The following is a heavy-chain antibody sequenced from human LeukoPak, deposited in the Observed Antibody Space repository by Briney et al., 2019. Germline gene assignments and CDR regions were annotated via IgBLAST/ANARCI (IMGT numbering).Heavy chain of an antibody. CDR3: ARGPGSNMKTLAF. J-gene: IGHJ4*02. D-gene: IGHD3-10*01. CDR1: GFDFPSYT. CDR2: LTFIGSNT. V-gene: IGHV3-23*01. Sequence: GGSLRLSCVASGFDFPSYTMSWFRQAPGRGLEWVSTLTFIGSNTYYADSARGRFAISRDNSANTLFLHMNGLRAEDTAVYYCARGPGSNMKTLAFWGQGTLVTVSS.